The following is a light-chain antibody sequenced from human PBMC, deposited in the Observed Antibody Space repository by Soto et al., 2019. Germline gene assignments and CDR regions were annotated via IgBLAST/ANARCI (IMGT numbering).Light chain of an antibody. Sequence: DIQMTQSPSSLSASVGDRVTITCQASQDISNYLNWYQQKPGKAPKLLIYDASTLETGVPSRFSGSGSGTDFTFPISSLQPEDIATYSCQQYDNLPLTFGGGTKVEIK. CDR2: DAS. CDR3: QQYDNLPLT. J-gene: IGKJ4*01. CDR1: QDISNY. V-gene: IGKV1-33*01.